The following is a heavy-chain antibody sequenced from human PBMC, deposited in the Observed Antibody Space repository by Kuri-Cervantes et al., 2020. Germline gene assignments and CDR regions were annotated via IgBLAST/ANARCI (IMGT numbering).Heavy chain of an antibody. CDR3: ARDERGTQVTIFAEGLDP. Sequence: ASVKVSCKASGYTFTGYYMHWVRQAPGQGLEWMGWINPNSGGTNYAQKFQGRVTMTRDTSISTAYMELSRLRSDDTAVYYCARDERGTQVTIFAEGLDPWGQGTLVTVSS. J-gene: IGHJ5*02. D-gene: IGHD3-3*01. CDR2: INPNSGGT. V-gene: IGHV1-2*02. CDR1: GYTFTGYY.